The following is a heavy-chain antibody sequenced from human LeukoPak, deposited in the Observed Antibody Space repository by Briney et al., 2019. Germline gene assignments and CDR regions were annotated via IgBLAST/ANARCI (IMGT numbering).Heavy chain of an antibody. J-gene: IGHJ4*02. D-gene: IGHD2-21*02. CDR1: GFTVSRNY. Sequence: GGSLRLSCAASGFTVSRNYMSWVRQAPGKGLEWVSAINGDATNTNYAGSVRGRFTISRDNSKDTMYLQINSLRAEDTALYYCARRGPTAAPYYFDFWGQGALVTVSS. CDR3: ARRGPTAAPYYFDF. V-gene: IGHV3-23*01. CDR2: INGDATNT.